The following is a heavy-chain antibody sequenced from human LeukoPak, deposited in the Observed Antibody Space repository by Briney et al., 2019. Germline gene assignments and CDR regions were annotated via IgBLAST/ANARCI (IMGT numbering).Heavy chain of an antibody. CDR2: MNPNSGNT. V-gene: IGHV1-8*03. D-gene: IGHD6-6*01. CDR1: GYTFTSYD. J-gene: IGHJ5*02. CDR3: ARGQYSSSGESWFDP. Sequence: GASVKVSCKASGYTFTSYDINWVRQATGQGLEWMGWMNPNSGNTGYAQKFQGRVTITRNTSISTAYMELSSLRSEDTAVYYCARGQYSSSGESWFDPWGQGTLVTVSS.